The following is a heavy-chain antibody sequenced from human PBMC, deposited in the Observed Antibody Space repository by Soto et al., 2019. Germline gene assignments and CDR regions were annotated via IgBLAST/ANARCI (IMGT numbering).Heavy chain of an antibody. CDR1: GLTFSSYA. J-gene: IGHJ4*01. CDR3: VKMSTGSIRDY. CDR2: ISGNAGDT. D-gene: IGHD3-3*02. Sequence: GGSLRLSCAASGLTFSSYAMSWVRQAPGKGLEWVSSISGNAGDTNYADSAKGRFTISRDNSKNTLYLQMNSLRAEDTAVYYCVKMSTGSIRDYWGQGTLVTVSS. V-gene: IGHV3-23*01.